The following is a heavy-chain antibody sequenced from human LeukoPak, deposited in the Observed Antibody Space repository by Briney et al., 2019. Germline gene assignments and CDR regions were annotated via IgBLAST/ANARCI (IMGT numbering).Heavy chain of an antibody. CDR1: GFTFSNYA. D-gene: IGHD3-3*01. J-gene: IGHJ5*02. CDR2: ISGSGGST. Sequence: GGSLRLSCAASGFTFSNYAMSWVRQAPGKGLEWVSAISGSGGSTYYADSVKGRFTISRDNSKNTLYLQMNSLRAEDTAVYYCAKDGTVTIFGVVTPLNWFDPWGQGTLVTVSS. V-gene: IGHV3-23*01. CDR3: AKDGTVTIFGVVTPLNWFDP.